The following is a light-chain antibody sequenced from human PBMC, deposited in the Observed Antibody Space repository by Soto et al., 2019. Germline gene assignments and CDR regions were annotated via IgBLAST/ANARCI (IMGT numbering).Light chain of an antibody. CDR2: EVS. J-gene: IGLJ3*02. CDR3: TSYAGSNTSV. V-gene: IGLV2-8*01. CDR1: SNDVGGFKY. Sequence: QSALTQPPSASGSRGQSVTISCTGTSNDVGGFKYVSWYQQHPGKAPKLIIYEVSKRPSGVPDRFSGSKSGNTASLTVSGLQAEDEVDYYCTSYAGSNTSVFGGGTRLTVL.